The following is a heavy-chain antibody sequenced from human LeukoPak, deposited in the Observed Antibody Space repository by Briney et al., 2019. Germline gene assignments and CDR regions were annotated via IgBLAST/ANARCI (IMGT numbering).Heavy chain of an antibody. CDR3: ARGPEGTYDFWNSWFDP. Sequence: GGSLRLSCAASGFTFSSYAMHWVRQAPGKGLEWVAVISYDGSNKYYADSVKGRFTISRDNSKNTLYLQMNSLRAEDTAVYDCARGPEGTYDFWNSWFDPWGQGTLVTVSS. V-gene: IGHV3-30-3*01. D-gene: IGHD3-3*01. CDR2: ISYDGSNK. CDR1: GFTFSSYA. J-gene: IGHJ5*02.